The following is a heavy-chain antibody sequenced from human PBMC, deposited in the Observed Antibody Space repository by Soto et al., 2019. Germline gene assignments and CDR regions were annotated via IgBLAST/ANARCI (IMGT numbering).Heavy chain of an antibody. V-gene: IGHV1-8*01. CDR1: GYTFTSYD. D-gene: IGHD3-22*01. J-gene: IGHJ3*02. CDR2: MNPNSGNT. CDR3: ARQLIVVVPLDAFAI. Sequence: QVQLVQSGAEVKKPGASVKVSCKASGYTFTSYDINWVRQATGQGLEWMVWMNPNSGNTGYAQKFKVRVTMTRNTSISTAYMELSSLRSEDTAVYYCARQLIVVVPLDAFAIGGQGTMVTVSA.